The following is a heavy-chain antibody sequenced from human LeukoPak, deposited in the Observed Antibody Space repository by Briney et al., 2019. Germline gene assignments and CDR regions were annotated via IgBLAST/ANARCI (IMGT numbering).Heavy chain of an antibody. CDR3: ARRKNYYGSGSYYESKPNWFDP. CDR1: GGSFSGYY. J-gene: IGHJ5*02. D-gene: IGHD3-10*01. V-gene: IGHV4-34*01. Sequence: SETPSLTCAVYGGSFSGYYWSWIRQPPGKGLEWIGGINHSGSTNYNPSLKSRVTISVDTSKNQFSLKLSSVTAADTAVYYCARRKNYYGSGSYYESKPNWFDPWGQGTLVTVSS. CDR2: INHSGST.